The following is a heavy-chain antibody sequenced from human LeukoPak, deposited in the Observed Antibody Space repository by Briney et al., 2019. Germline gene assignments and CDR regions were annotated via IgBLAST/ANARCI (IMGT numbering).Heavy chain of an antibody. J-gene: IGHJ4*02. D-gene: IGHD4/OR15-4a*01. CDR2: ISGSGGST. V-gene: IGHV3-23*01. CDR3: ARRAGAYSHPYDY. Sequence: GGSLRLSCVASGFTFSSYWMTWVRQAPGKGLEWVSAISGSGGSTHYSDSVKGRFTISRDNSKNTLYLQMNSLRAEDMAVYYCARRAGAYSHPYDYWGQGTLVTVSS. CDR1: GFTFSSYW.